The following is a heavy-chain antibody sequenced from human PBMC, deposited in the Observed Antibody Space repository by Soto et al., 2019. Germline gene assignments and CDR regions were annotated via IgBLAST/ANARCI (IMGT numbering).Heavy chain of an antibody. Sequence: SETLSLTCTVYGGSFSGYFWNWIRQSPGKGLEWIGKVNHNGRNNYNPSLKSRVTISMDMSKNQFSLKLTSVTAADTAVYYCARGGRSDWQAAFDFCGQGPMVTVSS. V-gene: IGHV4-34*01. CDR3: ARGGRSDWQAAFDF. J-gene: IGHJ3*01. D-gene: IGHD6-19*01. CDR2: VNHNGRN. CDR1: GGSFSGYF.